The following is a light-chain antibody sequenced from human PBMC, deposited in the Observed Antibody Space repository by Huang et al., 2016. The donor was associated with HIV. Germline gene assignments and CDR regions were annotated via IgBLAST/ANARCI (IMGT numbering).Light chain of an antibody. V-gene: IGKV1-39*01. CDR3: QQSYSITRYT. Sequence: DIQMTQSPSSLSASVGDRVTITCRASQNIGRDLNWYQQKSGKAPKLLIYAASSLQRGVPSRFSGIGVGTDFTLTISSLQPEDFATYYCQQSYSITRYTFGQGTKVEIK. CDR1: QNIGRD. J-gene: IGKJ2*01. CDR2: AAS.